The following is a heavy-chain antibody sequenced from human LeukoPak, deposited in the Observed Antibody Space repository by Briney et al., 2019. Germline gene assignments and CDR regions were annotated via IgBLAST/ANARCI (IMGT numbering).Heavy chain of an antibody. J-gene: IGHJ4*02. CDR1: GFTFSGHA. Sequence: QPGGSLRLSCAASGFTFSGHAMTWVRQAPGKGLEWVSGVSGSGDSAYYAGSVKGRFTISRDNSKNTLFLQMDSLRAEDTAIYYCVKDFNSGYWGQGTLVTVSS. CDR2: VSGSGDSA. CDR3: VKDFNSGY. V-gene: IGHV3-23*01. D-gene: IGHD5-24*01.